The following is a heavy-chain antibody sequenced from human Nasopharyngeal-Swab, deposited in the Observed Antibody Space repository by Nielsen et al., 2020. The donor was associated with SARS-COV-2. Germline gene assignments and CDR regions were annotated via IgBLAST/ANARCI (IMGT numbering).Heavy chain of an antibody. CDR3: ARDRQCGY. CDR2: ISAYNGNT. Sequence: ASVQVSCKASGYTFTRYGISWVRQAPGQGLEWMGWISAYNGNTNYTQKFQGRVTMTTDTFTSTAYMELRNLTSDDTAVYYCARDRQCGYWGQGTLVTVSS. CDR1: GYTFTRYG. D-gene: IGHD6-19*01. V-gene: IGHV1-18*01. J-gene: IGHJ4*02.